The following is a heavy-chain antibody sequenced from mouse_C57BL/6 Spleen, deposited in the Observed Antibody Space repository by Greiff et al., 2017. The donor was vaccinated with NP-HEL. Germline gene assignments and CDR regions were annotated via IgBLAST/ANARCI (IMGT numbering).Heavy chain of an antibody. Sequence: EVKLMESGGGLVKPGGSLKLSCAASGFTFSSYAMSWVRQTPEKRLEWVATISDGGSYTYYPDNVKGRFTISRDNAKNNLYLQMSHLKSEDTAMYYCARDYGSRGGDFDYWGQGTTLTVSS. CDR3: ARDYGSRGGDFDY. CDR2: ISDGGSYT. J-gene: IGHJ2*01. D-gene: IGHD1-1*01. CDR1: GFTFSSYA. V-gene: IGHV5-4*01.